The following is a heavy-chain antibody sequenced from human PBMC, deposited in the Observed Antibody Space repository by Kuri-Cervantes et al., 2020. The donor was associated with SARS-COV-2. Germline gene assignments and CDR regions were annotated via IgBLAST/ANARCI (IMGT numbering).Heavy chain of an antibody. D-gene: IGHD3-3*01. CDR3: ARDGYDFWSGSFFDI. V-gene: IGHV1-18*01. CDR2: ISAYNGNT. J-gene: IGHJ3*02. CDR1: GYTFTSYG. Sequence: ASVKVSCKASGYTFTSYGTSWVRQAPGQGLEWMGWISAYNGNTNYAQKLQGRVTMTTDTSTSTAYMELRSLRSDDTAVYYCARDGYDFWSGSFFDIWGQGTMVTVSS.